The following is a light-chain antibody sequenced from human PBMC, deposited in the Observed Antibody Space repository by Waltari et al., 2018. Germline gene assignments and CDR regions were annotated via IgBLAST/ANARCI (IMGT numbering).Light chain of an antibody. CDR1: QSIFYSSNNKDY. CDR3: QQYRDTPYT. V-gene: IGKV4-1*01. CDR2: WAS. Sequence: DIVMTQSPDSLAVSLGERATIHCKSSQSIFYSSNNKDYLAWYQLKPGQPPKLLIYWASTRESGVPDRFSGSGTGTDFTLTIISLQTEDVATYYCQQYRDTPYTFGQGTNLEI. J-gene: IGKJ2*01.